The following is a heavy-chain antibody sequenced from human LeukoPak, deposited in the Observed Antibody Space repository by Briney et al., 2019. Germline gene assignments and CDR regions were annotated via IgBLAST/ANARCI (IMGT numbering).Heavy chain of an antibody. CDR1: GFTFSSYG. D-gene: IGHD4-17*01. V-gene: IGHV3-33*01. J-gene: IGHJ6*02. Sequence: GGSLRLSCAASGFTFSSYGMHWVRQAPGKGLEWVAVIWYDGSNKYYADSVKGRFTISRDNSKNTLYLQMNSLRAEDMAVYYCAREHGDSNYYYYYGMDVWGQGTTVTVSS. CDR2: IWYDGSNK. CDR3: AREHGDSNYYYYYGMDV.